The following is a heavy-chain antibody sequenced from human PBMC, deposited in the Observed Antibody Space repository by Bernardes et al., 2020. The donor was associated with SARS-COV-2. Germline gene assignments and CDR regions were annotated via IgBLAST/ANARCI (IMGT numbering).Heavy chain of an antibody. J-gene: IGHJ4*02. CDR1: GGSVSSGGYY. CDR3: ARGDPYGFANLDH. CDR2: IYHSGDT. V-gene: IGHV4-31*03. D-gene: IGHD3-16*01. Sequence: SEPLSLTCTVSGGSVSSGGYYWTWLRQHPGKGLEWIGYIYHSGDTFYNPTLKSRVTFSLDTSENQFSLKLRSVTAADTAVYYCARGDPYGFANLDHWGQGTLVTVSS.